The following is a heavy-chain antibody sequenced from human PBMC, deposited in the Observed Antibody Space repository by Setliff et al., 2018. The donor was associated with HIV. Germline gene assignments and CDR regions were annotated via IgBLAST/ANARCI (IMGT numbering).Heavy chain of an antibody. CDR1: GFTFTDYW. CDR3: ARGLYYDTSGQGGMGF. J-gene: IGHJ4*02. V-gene: IGHV3-74*01. D-gene: IGHD3-22*01. CDR2: INGDESST. Sequence: GGSLRLSCAASGFTFTDYWMHWVRQAPGKGLVWVSRINGDESSTTYADSVRGRFTISRDNAENTLYLQMNSLRAEDTAVYYCARGLYYDTSGQGGMGFWGQGTLVTVSS.